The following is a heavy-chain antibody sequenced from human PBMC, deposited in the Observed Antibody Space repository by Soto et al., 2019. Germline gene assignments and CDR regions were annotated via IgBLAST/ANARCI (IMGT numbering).Heavy chain of an antibody. J-gene: IGHJ6*02. CDR1: GCSIIISSYY. Sequence: XETLSLACTVSGCSIIISSYYWGLIRQPPGKGLEWIGSIYYSGSTYYNPSLKSRVTISVDTSKNQFSLKLSSVTAADTAVYYCARHSNGDTIFGVVITYGMDVWGQGTTVTVSS. D-gene: IGHD3-3*01. V-gene: IGHV4-39*01. CDR2: IYYSGST. CDR3: ARHSNGDTIFGVVITYGMDV.